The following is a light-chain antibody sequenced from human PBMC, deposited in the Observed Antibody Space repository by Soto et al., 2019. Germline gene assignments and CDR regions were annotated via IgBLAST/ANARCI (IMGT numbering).Light chain of an antibody. CDR2: GAS. V-gene: IGKV1-39*01. CDR3: QQSYRTPRT. Sequence: DIQMTQSPSTLSGSVGDRFTITFLASQSISSWLAWYQQKPGKAPNLLISGASSLQSGVPSRFSASGYGTDFTLTINSLQPEDSATYYCQQSYRTPRTFGQGTKVDIK. CDR1: QSISSW. J-gene: IGKJ1*01.